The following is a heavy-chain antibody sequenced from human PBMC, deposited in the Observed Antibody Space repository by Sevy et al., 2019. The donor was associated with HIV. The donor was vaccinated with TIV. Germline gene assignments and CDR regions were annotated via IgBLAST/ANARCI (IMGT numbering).Heavy chain of an antibody. J-gene: IGHJ4*02. CDR3: ANLASCGGDCYYFDF. D-gene: IGHD2-21*02. Sequence: GESLKISCKASGYTFTDYDITWVRQVTGQGLELVGWMNPNSGHTAYTENFQGRVSTTRDTSIGTAYMELSSLRSEDTAVYYCANLASCGGDCYYFDFWGQGTLVTVSS. CDR1: GYTFTDYD. V-gene: IGHV1-8*01. CDR2: MNPNSGHT.